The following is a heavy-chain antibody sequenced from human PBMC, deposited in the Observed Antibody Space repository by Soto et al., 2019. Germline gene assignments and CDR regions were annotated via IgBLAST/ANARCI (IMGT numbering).Heavy chain of an antibody. V-gene: IGHV1-69*13. Sequence: SVKVSCKSSGVTFNRQDMRWVRQAPGQGLEWMGGIIPMFGTPHYAEKFQDRVTITADESTGTAYLELSSLTSEDTAVYYCATSEGRDGYRFDYWGQGTLVTVSS. J-gene: IGHJ4*02. CDR2: IIPMFGTP. CDR1: GVTFNRQD. CDR3: ATSEGRDGYRFDY. D-gene: IGHD5-12*01.